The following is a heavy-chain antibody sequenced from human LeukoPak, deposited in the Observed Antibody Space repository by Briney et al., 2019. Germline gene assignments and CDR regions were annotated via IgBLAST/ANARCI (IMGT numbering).Heavy chain of an antibody. V-gene: IGHV4-34*01. J-gene: IGHJ4*02. CDR2: INHSGST. Sequence: SETLSLTCAVYGGSFSGYYWSWIRQPPGKGLEWIGEINHSGSTNYNPSLKSRVAISVDTSKNQFSLKLSSVTAADTAVYYCARVSASSWYPHYFDYWGQGTLVTVSS. CDR3: ARVSASSWYPHYFDY. CDR1: GGSFSGYY. D-gene: IGHD6-13*01.